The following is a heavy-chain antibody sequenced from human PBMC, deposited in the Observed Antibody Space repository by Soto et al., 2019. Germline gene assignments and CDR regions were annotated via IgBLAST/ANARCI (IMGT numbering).Heavy chain of an antibody. Sequence: PSQTLSLTCAISGDNVSSYNAAWNWIRQSPSGGLEWLGRTYYRSRFFSDYAESVKSRIILNPDTSKNQFSLQLKSVTPEDTAVYYCARDRYSSSGWFDPWCQGTPVTGSS. J-gene: IGHJ5*02. CDR1: GDNVSSYNAA. CDR2: TYYRSRFFS. CDR3: ARDRYSSSGWFDP. V-gene: IGHV6-1*01. D-gene: IGHD3-10*01.